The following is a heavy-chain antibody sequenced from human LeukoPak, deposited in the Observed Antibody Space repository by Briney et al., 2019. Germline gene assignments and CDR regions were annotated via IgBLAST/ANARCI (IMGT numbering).Heavy chain of an antibody. CDR2: ISNSGGST. CDR1: AFTFSTYA. Sequence: PGGSLRLSCAASAFTFSTYAMSWVRQAPGKGLEWVSGISNSGGSTPYADSVKGRFTISRDNSKNTLYLQMNSLRAEDTAVYYCAKDVLWFGDIFYMDVWGKGTTVTTSS. J-gene: IGHJ6*03. D-gene: IGHD3-10*01. CDR3: AKDVLWFGDIFYMDV. V-gene: IGHV3-23*01.